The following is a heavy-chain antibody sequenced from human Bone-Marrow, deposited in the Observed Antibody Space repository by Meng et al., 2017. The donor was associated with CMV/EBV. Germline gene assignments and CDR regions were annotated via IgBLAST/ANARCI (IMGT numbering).Heavy chain of an antibody. CDR3: AGGYSSSWWSGFGSYYYYGMDV. Sequence: GGSLRLSCVASGFTFSSYGMHWVRQAPGKGLEWVAFIRYDGSNKYYADSVKGRFTISRDNSKNTLYLQMSSLRAEDTAVYYCAGGYSSSWWSGFGSYYYYGMDVWGQGTTVTVSS. CDR2: IRYDGSNK. J-gene: IGHJ6*02. CDR1: GFTFSSYG. D-gene: IGHD6-13*01. V-gene: IGHV3-30*02.